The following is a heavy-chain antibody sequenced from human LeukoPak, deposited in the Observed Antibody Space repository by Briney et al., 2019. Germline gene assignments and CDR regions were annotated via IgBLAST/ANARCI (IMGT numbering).Heavy chain of an antibody. CDR3: ARGVGVTEHTTGTTPDFDY. V-gene: IGHV3-48*04. D-gene: IGHD1-1*01. CDR1: GFTFSSNS. Sequence: PGGSLRLSCAASGFTFSSNSMNWVRQAPGKGLEWVSYISSTGGTIYYADSVKGRFTISRDNAKNSLYLQMNSLRAEDTAVYYCARGVGVTEHTTGTTPDFDYWGQGTLVTVSS. J-gene: IGHJ4*02. CDR2: ISSTGGTI.